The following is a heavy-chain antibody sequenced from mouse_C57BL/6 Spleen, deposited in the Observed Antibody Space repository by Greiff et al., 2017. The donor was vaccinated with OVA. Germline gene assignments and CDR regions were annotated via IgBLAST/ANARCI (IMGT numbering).Heavy chain of an antibody. Sequence: EVQLEESGGGLVQPGGSMKLSCVASGFTFSNYWMHWVRQSPEQGLAWVAQISLSSDYYATNYAESVKGRFTISRDDAKSSVYLQMNNLRAEDTGIYYCTVGGYYGSQAYWGQGTLVTVSA. CDR1: GFTFSNYW. J-gene: IGHJ3*01. V-gene: IGHV6-3*01. CDR3: TVGGYYGSQAY. D-gene: IGHD1-1*01. CDR2: ISLSSDYYAT.